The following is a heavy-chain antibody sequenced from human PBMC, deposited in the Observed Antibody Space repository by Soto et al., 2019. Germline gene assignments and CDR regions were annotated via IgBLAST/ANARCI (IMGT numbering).Heavy chain of an antibody. D-gene: IGHD6-13*01. J-gene: IGHJ4*02. Sequence: QVQLVQSGAEVKKPGSSVKVSCKASGGTFSNYAISWVRQAPGQGLEWMGGIIPIFGTTNYAQRFQGRVTITADESTSTAYMELSSLRSEDTPVYYCARVSSSWYKDYFDYWGQGTLVTVSS. V-gene: IGHV1-69*12. CDR3: ARVSSSWYKDYFDY. CDR2: IIPIFGTT. CDR1: GGTFSNYA.